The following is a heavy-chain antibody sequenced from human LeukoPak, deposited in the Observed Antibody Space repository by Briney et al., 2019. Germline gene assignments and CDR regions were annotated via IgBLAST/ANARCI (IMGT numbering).Heavy chain of an antibody. V-gene: IGHV4-34*01. CDR1: GGSFSDYY. Sequence: PSETLSLTCAVYGGSFSDYYWSWIRQPPGKGLEWIGEINHSGNTNYNPSLRSRVAISMDASKSQFSLQLNSVTAADTAVYYCARRNVLAEGEAFDIWGQGTLVTVSS. CDR2: INHSGNT. J-gene: IGHJ3*02. D-gene: IGHD3-16*01. CDR3: ARRNVLAEGEAFDI.